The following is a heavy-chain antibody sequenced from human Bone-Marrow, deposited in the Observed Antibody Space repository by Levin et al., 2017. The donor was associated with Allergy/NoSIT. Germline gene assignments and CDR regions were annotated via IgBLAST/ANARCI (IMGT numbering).Heavy chain of an antibody. J-gene: IGHJ5*02. CDR2: INPSGCDT. Sequence: GESLKISCKASGYTFTGSYIYWVRQPPGQGLEWMGRINPSGCDTNSAEKFQGRVTMTRDTSISTAYMELSRLTSDATAVYYCARGRIAAHNRLVSLDWFDPWGQGTLGAVSS. CDR3: ARGRIAAHNRLVSLDWFDP. D-gene: IGHD6-13*01. CDR1: GYTFTGSY. V-gene: IGHV1-2*06.